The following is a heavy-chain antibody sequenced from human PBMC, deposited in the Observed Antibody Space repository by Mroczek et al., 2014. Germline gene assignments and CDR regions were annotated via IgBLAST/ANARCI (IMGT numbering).Heavy chain of an antibody. J-gene: IGHJ6*02. D-gene: IGHD2-8*01. CDR1: GGPFSGYY. CDR3: ARVRCTMVYAILLDVRFGMDV. V-gene: IGHV4-34*01. Sequence: QVQLQQWGAGLLKPSETLSLTCAVYGGPFSGYYWSWIRQPPGKGLEWIGEINHSGSTNYNPSLKSRVTISVDTSKNQFSLKLSSVTAADTAVYYCARVRCTMVYAILLDVRFGMDVWGQGTTVTVSS. CDR2: INHSGST.